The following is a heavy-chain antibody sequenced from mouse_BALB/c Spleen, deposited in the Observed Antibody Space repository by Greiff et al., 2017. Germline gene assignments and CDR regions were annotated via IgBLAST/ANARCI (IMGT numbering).Heavy chain of an antibody. D-gene: IGHD1-1*01. CDR3: AREVSGSSYFDY. CDR2: ISTYYGDA. J-gene: IGHJ2*01. V-gene: IGHV1S137*01. Sequence: QVHVKQSGAELVRPGVSVKISCKGSGYTFTDYAMHWVKQSHAKSLEWIGVISTYYGDASYNQKFKGKATMTVDKSSSTAYMELARLTSEDSAIYYCAREVSGSSYFDYWGQGTTLTVSS. CDR1: GYTFTDYA.